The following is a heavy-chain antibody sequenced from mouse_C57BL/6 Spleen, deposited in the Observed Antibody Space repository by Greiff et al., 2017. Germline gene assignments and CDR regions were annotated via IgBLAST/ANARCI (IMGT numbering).Heavy chain of an antibody. J-gene: IGHJ2*01. CDR3: ARVYYSNYVDYFDY. CDR2: INYDGSST. V-gene: IGHV5-16*01. D-gene: IGHD2-5*01. Sequence: EVKLVESGEGLVKPGGSLKLSCAASGFTFSDYYMAWVRQVPEKGLEWVANINYDGSSTYYLDSLKSRFIISRDNAKNILYLQMSSLKSEDTATYYCARVYYSNYVDYFDYWGQGTTLTVSS. CDR1: GFTFSDYY.